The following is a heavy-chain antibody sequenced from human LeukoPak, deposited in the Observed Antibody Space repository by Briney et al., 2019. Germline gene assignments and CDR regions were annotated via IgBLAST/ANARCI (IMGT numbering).Heavy chain of an antibody. D-gene: IGHD6-13*01. Sequence: PGGPLRLSCAASGFTFSSYAMHWVRQAPGKGLEYVSAISSNGGSTYYANSVKGRFTISRDNSKNTLYLQMGSLRAEDMAVYYCARVGYSSSLDYWGQGTLVTVSS. V-gene: IGHV3-64*01. CDR2: ISSNGGST. CDR1: GFTFSSYA. CDR3: ARVGYSSSLDY. J-gene: IGHJ4*02.